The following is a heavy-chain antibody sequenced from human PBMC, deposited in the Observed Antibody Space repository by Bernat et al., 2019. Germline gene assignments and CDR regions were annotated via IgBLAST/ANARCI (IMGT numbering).Heavy chain of an antibody. D-gene: IGHD3-10*01. V-gene: IGHV3-20*04. CDR2: INWNGGST. J-gene: IGHJ4*02. CDR3: ARDYYYGSGSYLGGY. CDR1: GFTFDDYG. Sequence: EVQLVETGGGVVRPGGSLRLSCAASGFTFDDYGMSWVRQAPGKGLEWVSGINWNGGSTGYADSVKGRFTISRDNAKNSLYLQMNSLRAEDTALYYCARDYYYGSGSYLGGYWGQGTLVTVSS.